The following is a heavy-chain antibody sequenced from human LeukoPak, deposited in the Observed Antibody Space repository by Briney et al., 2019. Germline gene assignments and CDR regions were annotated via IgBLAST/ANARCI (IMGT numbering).Heavy chain of an antibody. CDR1: GFTFSTYW. D-gene: IGHD2-15*01. V-gene: IGHV3-48*04. CDR2: ISLSGSTI. CDR3: ARGRDCSTGSCSHSFQH. Sequence: PGGSLRLSCAASGFTFSTYWMHWVRQAPGKGLEWLSYISLSGSTIYYADSVKGRFTIPRDNAKNSVYLQMNSLRAEDTAVYYCARGRDCSTGSCSHSFQHWGQGTLVTVSS. J-gene: IGHJ1*01.